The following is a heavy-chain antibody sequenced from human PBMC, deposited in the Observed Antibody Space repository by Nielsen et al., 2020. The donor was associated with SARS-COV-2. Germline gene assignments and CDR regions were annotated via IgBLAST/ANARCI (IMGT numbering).Heavy chain of an antibody. Sequence: SVKVSCKASGYTFTNYYIHWVRQAPGQGLEWMGGIIPIFGTANYAQKFQGRVTITADESTSTAYMELSSLRSEDTAVYYCARGGGYSSGWYSLLFFDYWGQGTLVTVSS. CDR2: IIPIFGTA. D-gene: IGHD6-19*01. J-gene: IGHJ4*02. V-gene: IGHV1-69*13. CDR3: ARGGGYSSGWYSLLFFDY. CDR1: GYTFTNYY.